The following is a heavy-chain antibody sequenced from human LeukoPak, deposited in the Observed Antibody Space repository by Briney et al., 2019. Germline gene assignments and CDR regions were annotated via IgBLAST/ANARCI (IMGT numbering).Heavy chain of an antibody. CDR1: GLTFRDFW. Sequence: GGSLRLSCAASGLTFRDFWMSWMRQAPGKGVEWVGNIKYDGDEEYYVDSVKRRFTISRDNDKNSLYLQLNSLRVEDTAVYYCRSGGAAPGAFDNWGQGALVTVSP. V-gene: IGHV3-7*01. CDR2: IKYDGDEE. CDR3: RSGGAAPGAFDN. J-gene: IGHJ4*02. D-gene: IGHD4/OR15-4a*01.